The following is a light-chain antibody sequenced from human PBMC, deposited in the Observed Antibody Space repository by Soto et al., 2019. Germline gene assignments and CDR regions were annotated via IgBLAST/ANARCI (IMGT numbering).Light chain of an antibody. J-gene: IGKJ2*01. CDR2: GAS. CDR3: KQYGSSPPTYT. Sequence: EIVLTHSPGTLSLSPGERATLSCRASQSISSSYLAWYQQKPGQAPRLLIYGASSRATGIPDRFSGSGSGTWFSRSVVRLEPEDLAVYYCKQYGSSPPTYTLGQGTKGDIK. CDR1: QSISSSY. V-gene: IGKV3-20*01.